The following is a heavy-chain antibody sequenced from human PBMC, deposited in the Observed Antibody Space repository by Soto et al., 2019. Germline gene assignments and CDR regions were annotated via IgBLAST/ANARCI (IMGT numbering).Heavy chain of an antibody. Sequence: SVKVSCKASGGTFSSYTISWVRQAPGQGLEWMGRIIPILGIANYAQKFQGRVTITADKSTSTAYMELSSLRSEDTAVYYCASRGPMVRGVIKTGHLFDYWGQGTLVTVSS. V-gene: IGHV1-69*02. CDR3: ASRGPMVRGVIKTGHLFDY. D-gene: IGHD3-10*01. CDR2: IIPILGIA. J-gene: IGHJ4*02. CDR1: GGTFSSYT.